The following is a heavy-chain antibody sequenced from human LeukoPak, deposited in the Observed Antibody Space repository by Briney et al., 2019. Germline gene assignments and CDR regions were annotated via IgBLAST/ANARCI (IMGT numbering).Heavy chain of an antibody. V-gene: IGHV1-46*01. D-gene: IGHD3-16*01. J-gene: IGHJ4*02. Sequence: ASVKVSCKASGYTFTSYYMHWVRQAPGQGLEWMGIINPSGGSTSYAQKFQGRVTMTEDTSTDTAYMELSSLRSEDTAVYYCATRVRYDYVLRWGQGTLVTVSS. CDR3: ATRVRYDYVLR. CDR2: INPSGGST. CDR1: GYTFTSYY.